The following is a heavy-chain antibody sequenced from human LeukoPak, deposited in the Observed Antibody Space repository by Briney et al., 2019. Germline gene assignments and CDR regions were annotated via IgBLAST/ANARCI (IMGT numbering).Heavy chain of an antibody. D-gene: IGHD3-16*02. J-gene: IGHJ5*02. CDR1: GGSISSYY. V-gene: IGHV4-59*01. CDR2: IYYSGST. CDR3: ARGLYDYVWGSYPTGNWFDP. Sequence: SETLSLTCTVSGGSISSYYWSWIRQPPGKGLEWIGYIYYSGSTNYNPSLKSRVTISVDTSKNQFSLKLSSVTAADTAVYYCARGLYDYVWGSYPTGNWFDPWGQGTLVTVSS.